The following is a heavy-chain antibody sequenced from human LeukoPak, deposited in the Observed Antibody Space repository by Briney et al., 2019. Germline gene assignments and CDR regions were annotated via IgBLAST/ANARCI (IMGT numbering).Heavy chain of an antibody. V-gene: IGHV4-59*01. CDR3: ARVSHTETFDY. D-gene: IGHD1-14*01. CDR1: GGSISSYY. J-gene: IGHJ4*02. CDR2: IYYSGST. Sequence: PSETLSLTCTVSGGSISSYYWSWIRQPPGKALEWIGYIYYSGSTNYNPSLTSRVTISVDTSKNQFSLKLRSVTAADTAVYYCARVSHTETFDYWAREPWSPSPQ.